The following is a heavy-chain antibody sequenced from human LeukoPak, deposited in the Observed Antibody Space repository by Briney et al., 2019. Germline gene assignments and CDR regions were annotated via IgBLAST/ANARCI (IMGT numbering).Heavy chain of an antibody. Sequence: SETLSLTCTVSGGSISSYYWTWLRQPPGKGLEWIGYIDYSGTTNYNPSLKSRVTISVDTSKNQFSLKLSSVTAPDTAVYYCARDNALASGKYWFDPWGEGTLVTVSS. CDR2: IDYSGTT. V-gene: IGHV4-59*01. CDR3: ARDNALASGKYWFDP. D-gene: IGHD3-10*01. J-gene: IGHJ5*02. CDR1: GGSISSYY.